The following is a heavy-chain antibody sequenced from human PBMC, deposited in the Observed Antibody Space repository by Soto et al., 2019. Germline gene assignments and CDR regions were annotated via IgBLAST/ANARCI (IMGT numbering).Heavy chain of an antibody. CDR1: GGSISSGGYS. Sequence: QLQLQESGSGLVKPSQTLSLTCAVSGGSISSGGYSWSWIRQPPGKGLEWIGYIYHSGSTYYNPSLKSRVTISVDRSKNQFSLKLSSVTAADTAVYYCARQPYYYDSSGTSLVHYFDYWGQGTLVTVSS. V-gene: IGHV4-30-2*01. J-gene: IGHJ4*02. CDR2: IYHSGST. D-gene: IGHD3-22*01. CDR3: ARQPYYYDSSGTSLVHYFDY.